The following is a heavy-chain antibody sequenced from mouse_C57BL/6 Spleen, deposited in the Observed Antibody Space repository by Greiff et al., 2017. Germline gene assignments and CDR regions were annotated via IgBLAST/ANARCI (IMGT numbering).Heavy chain of an antibody. D-gene: IGHD1-1*01. J-gene: IGHJ4*01. V-gene: IGHV1-81*01. CDR3: ARQTVATNAMDY. CDR1: GYTFTSYG. CDR2: IYPRSGNT. Sequence: QVQLQPSGAELARPGASVKLSCKASGYTFTSYGISWVKQRTGQGLEWIGEIYPRSGNTYYNEKFKGKATLTADKSSSTAYMELRSLTSEDSAVYFCARQTVATNAMDYWGQGTSVTVSS.